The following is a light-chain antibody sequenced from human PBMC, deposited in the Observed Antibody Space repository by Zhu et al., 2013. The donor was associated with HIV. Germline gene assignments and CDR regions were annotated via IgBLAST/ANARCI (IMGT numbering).Light chain of an antibody. CDR1: QSVSSSY. CDR3: QQYSKWPPT. CDR2: GAS. J-gene: IGKJ1*01. V-gene: IGKV3-20*01. Sequence: EIVLTQSPGTLSLSPGERATLSCRASQSVSSSYLAWYQQKPGQAPRLLIYGASSRATGIPDRFSGSGSGTDFTLTINSLQSDDFALYYCQQYSKWPPTFGQGTKVGLK.